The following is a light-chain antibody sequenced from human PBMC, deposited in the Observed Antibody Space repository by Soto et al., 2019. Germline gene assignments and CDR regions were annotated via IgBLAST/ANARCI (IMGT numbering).Light chain of an antibody. V-gene: IGKV3-20*01. CDR3: QQYGVSPV. CDR2: GAS. Sequence: PGERATLSCRASQSVTSNYLAWYQQKPGQAPRLIIYGASSRATGIPDRFSGSGSGTDFTLTISRLEPEDFAVYCCQQYGVSPVVGPGTKVDIK. CDR1: QSVTSNY. J-gene: IGKJ3*01.